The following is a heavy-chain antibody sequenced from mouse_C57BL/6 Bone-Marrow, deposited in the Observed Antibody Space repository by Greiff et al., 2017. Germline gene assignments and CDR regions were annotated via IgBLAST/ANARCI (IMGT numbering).Heavy chain of an antibody. CDR1: GFTFSSYA. J-gene: IGHJ2*01. V-gene: IGHV5-4*03. CDR2: ISDGGSYT. CDR3: GTGGDNATDY. Sequence: EVMLQESGGGLVKPGGSLKLSCAASGFTFSSYAMSWVRQTPEKRLEWVATISDGGSYTYYPDNVKGRFTISRDNAKNNLYLQMSHLKSEDTTMYYCGTGGDNATDYWGQGTTLTVSS. D-gene: IGHD1-3*01.